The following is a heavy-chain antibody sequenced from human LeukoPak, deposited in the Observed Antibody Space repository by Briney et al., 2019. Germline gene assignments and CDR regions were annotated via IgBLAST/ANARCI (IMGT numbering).Heavy chain of an antibody. Sequence: PSETLSLTCTVSGGSISSYYWSWIRQPPGKGLEWIGYIYYSGSTNYNPSLKSRVTISVGTSKNPFSLKLSSVTAADTAVYYCARALVSSGSGSYYTAFDIWGQGTMVTVSS. CDR2: IYYSGST. J-gene: IGHJ3*02. D-gene: IGHD3-10*01. V-gene: IGHV4-59*01. CDR3: ARALVSSGSGSYYTAFDI. CDR1: GGSISSYY.